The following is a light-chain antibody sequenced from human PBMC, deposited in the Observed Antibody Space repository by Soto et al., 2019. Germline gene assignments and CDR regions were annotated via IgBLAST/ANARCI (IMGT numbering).Light chain of an antibody. V-gene: IGKV1-39*01. CDR2: SAS. CDR1: RAINNY. Sequence: SPMTQSPSSLSASVGDRVTLTCRTGRAINNYVNWYQHHPGRVPKLLISSASILQAEVPSRFSAGGSGTHFALTISNLQPEDVATYYCQQSYSTPPNFGQGTKLEI. CDR3: QQSYSTPPN. J-gene: IGKJ2*01.